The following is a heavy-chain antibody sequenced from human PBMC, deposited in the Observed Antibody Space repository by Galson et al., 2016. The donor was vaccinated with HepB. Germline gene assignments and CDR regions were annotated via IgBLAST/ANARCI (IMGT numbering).Heavy chain of an antibody. CDR1: GFTFSTFW. CDR3: ASGYGSGWFSGIFDY. Sequence: SLRLSCATSGFTFSTFWMAWVRQAPGKGLEWVANIKQDGSAIYYADSVKGRFTISRDNAEKSLYLQMNSLRAEDTALYYCASGYGSGWFSGIFDYWGQGILVTVSS. V-gene: IGHV3-7*01. CDR2: IKQDGSAI. D-gene: IGHD6-19*01. J-gene: IGHJ4*02.